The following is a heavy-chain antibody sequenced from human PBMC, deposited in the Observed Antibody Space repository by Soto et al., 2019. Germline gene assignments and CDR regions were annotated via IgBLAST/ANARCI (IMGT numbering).Heavy chain of an antibody. V-gene: IGHV1-3*01. D-gene: IGHD4-17*01. Sequence: ASVKVSCKASGYTFTSYAMHWVRQAPGQRLEWMGWVNAGNVNTKYSQKFQGRVTITRDTSASTAYMELSSLRSEDTAVYYCARGGDYGDYNSFDYWGQGTLVTVSS. CDR1: GYTFTSYA. CDR3: ARGGDYGDYNSFDY. CDR2: VNAGNVNT. J-gene: IGHJ4*02.